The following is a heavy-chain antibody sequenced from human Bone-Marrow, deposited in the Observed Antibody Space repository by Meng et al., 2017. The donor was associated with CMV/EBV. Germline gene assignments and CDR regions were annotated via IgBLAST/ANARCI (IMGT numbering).Heavy chain of an antibody. CDR3: ATLEIALGGGYYGMDV. CDR2: IYYSGST. D-gene: IGHD1-1*01. J-gene: IGHJ6*02. V-gene: IGHV4-59*02. CDR1: GFTVSSNY. Sequence: ESLKISCAASGFTVSSNYMSWVRQAPGKGLEWIGYIYYSGSTNYNPSLKSRVTISVDTSKNQFSLKLSSVTAADTAVYYCATLEIALGGGYYGMDVWGQGTTVTVSS.